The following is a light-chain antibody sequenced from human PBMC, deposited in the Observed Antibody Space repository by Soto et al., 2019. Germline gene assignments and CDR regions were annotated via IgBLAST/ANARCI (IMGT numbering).Light chain of an antibody. J-gene: IGKJ5*01. Sequence: AGVECRFRMTRQASQSISRWLTWYQQKPGKAPKLLIYEASSLESGVPSRFSGSGSGTEYTLTVSGLHPHDFATYCSLRVNSHLITIGQGTRLEIK. CDR2: EAS. CDR1: QSISRW. V-gene: IGKV1-5*01. CDR3: LRVNSHLIT.